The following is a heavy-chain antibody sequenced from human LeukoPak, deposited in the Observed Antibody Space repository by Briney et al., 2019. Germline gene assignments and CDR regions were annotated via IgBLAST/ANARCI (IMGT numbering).Heavy chain of an antibody. V-gene: IGHV4-34*01. J-gene: IGHJ4*02. CDR3: ARDYDFWSVPFDY. CDR1: GGSFSGYY. Sequence: SETLSLTCAVYGGSFSGYYWSWIRQPPGKGLEWIGEINHSGSTNYNPSLKSRVTVSVDTSKNQFSLKLNSVTAADTAVYYCARDYDFWSVPFDYWGQGTLVTVSS. D-gene: IGHD3-3*01. CDR2: INHSGST.